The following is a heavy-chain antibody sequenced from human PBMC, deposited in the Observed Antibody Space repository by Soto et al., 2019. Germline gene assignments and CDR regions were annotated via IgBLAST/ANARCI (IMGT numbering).Heavy chain of an antibody. Sequence: QVQLVQSGAEVKKPGSSVTVSCKASGGTFSSYTISWVRQAPGQGLEWMGGIIPIFGTANYAQKFQGRVTITADESTSTADMELSSLRSEETAVYYCARGNHRWLQLWYFDLWGRGTLVTVSS. D-gene: IGHD3-22*01. CDR3: ARGNHRWLQLWYFDL. V-gene: IGHV1-69*12. J-gene: IGHJ2*01. CDR2: IIPIFGTA. CDR1: GGTFSSYT.